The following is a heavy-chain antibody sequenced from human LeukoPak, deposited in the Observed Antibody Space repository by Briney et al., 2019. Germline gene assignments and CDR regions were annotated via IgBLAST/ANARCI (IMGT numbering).Heavy chain of an antibody. D-gene: IGHD3-16*02. Sequence: GGSLRLSCVASGLTFSGQWLNGVRQAPGQRLEWVANIKHDGREKYYVDSVKGRFTISRDDGQNSLSLHMNSLRAEDTAVYYCGYTNNFYHWGQGALVVVS. CDR3: GYTNNFYH. CDR1: GLTFSGQW. V-gene: IGHV3-7*01. J-gene: IGHJ4*02. CDR2: IKHDGREK.